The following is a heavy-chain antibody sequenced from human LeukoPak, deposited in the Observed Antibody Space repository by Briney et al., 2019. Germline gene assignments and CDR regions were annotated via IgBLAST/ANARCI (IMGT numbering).Heavy chain of an antibody. CDR1: GGSISSSSYY. D-gene: IGHD3-22*01. J-gene: IGHJ3*02. V-gene: IGHV4-61*01. CDR2: IYYSGST. CDR3: ARANYGSMTFDI. Sequence: PSETLSLTCTVSGGSISSSSYYWSWIRQPPGKGLEWIGYIYYSGSTNYNPSLKSRVTISVDTSKNQFSLKLSSVTAADTAVYYCARANYGSMTFDIWGQGTMVTVSS.